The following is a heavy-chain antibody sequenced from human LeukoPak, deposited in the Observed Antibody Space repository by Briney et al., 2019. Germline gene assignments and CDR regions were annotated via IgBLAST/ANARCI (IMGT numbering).Heavy chain of an antibody. D-gene: IGHD2-15*01. Sequence: GGSLRLSCAASGFTFSSYAMSWVRQAPGKGPEWVSYISSSSSTVYYADSVKGRFTISRDNAKNSLYLQMNSLRDEDTAVYYCARGYDYGDYWGQGTLVTVSS. CDR3: ARGYDYGDY. CDR2: ISSSSSTV. CDR1: GFTFSSYA. V-gene: IGHV3-48*02. J-gene: IGHJ4*02.